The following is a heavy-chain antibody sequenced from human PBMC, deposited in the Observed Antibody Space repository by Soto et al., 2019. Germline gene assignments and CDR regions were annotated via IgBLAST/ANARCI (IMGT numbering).Heavy chain of an antibody. D-gene: IGHD3-10*01. CDR1: GFSLSTTGGG. Sequence: ESGPTLVNPTQTLTLTCTFSGFSLSTTGGGVAWIRQPPGKALEWLALIYWDDDKRYSPSLKSRLTITKDTSKNQVVLTMTNMDPVDTATYYCAHNSPGLGYYGSGSYAYWGQGTLVTVSS. CDR2: IYWDDDK. V-gene: IGHV2-5*02. J-gene: IGHJ4*02. CDR3: AHNSPGLGYYGSGSYAY.